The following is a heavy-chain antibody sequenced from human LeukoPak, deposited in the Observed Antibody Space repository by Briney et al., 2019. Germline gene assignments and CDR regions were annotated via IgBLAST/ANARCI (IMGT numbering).Heavy chain of an antibody. V-gene: IGHV1-2*02. CDR1: GYTFTDYY. J-gene: IGHJ3*02. Sequence: ASVKLSCTSSGYTFTDYYMHWLRKAPGQGLEWMGWINTNSGGTNYAQKFQGRVTMTTDTSISTAYMELSRLRSDETAVYYCARGPSYGAFDIWGQGTMVTVSS. D-gene: IGHD5-18*01. CDR2: INTNSGGT. CDR3: ARGPSYGAFDI.